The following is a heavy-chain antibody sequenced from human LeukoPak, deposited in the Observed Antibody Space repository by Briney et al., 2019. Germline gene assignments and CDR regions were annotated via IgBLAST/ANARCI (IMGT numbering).Heavy chain of an antibody. CDR3: AKDTDFWSSNYFDY. CDR1: GFTFSRFE. D-gene: IGHD3-3*01. Sequence: GGSLRLSCVASGFTFSRFEMNWVRQAPGKGLEWVSYISGSGSSIYYADSVKGRFTISRDNAKNSLYLQMNSLRGEDTAVYYCAKDTDFWSSNYFDYWGQGALVTVSS. CDR2: ISGSGSSI. J-gene: IGHJ4*02. V-gene: IGHV3-48*03.